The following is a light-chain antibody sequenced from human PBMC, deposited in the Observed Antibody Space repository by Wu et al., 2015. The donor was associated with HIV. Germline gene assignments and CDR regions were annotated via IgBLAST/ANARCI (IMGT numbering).Light chain of an antibody. CDR1: QSVSSSY. CDR2: DVD. Sequence: EIVLTQSPGTLSLSPGERATLSCRASQSVSSSYLAWYQQKPGQAPRLLIYDVDIRATGISARFTGSGFGTDFTLTISGLRSDDVAIYYCQQYAHWPPLTFGGGTRVEIK. V-gene: IGKV3-20*01. CDR3: QQYAHWPPLT. J-gene: IGKJ4*01.